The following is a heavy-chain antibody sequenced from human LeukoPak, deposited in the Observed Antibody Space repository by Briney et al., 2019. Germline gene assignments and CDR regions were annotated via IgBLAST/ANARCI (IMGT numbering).Heavy chain of an antibody. J-gene: IGHJ4*02. CDR3: ASLALIPTVTYYFDY. CDR1: GFTFSSYW. Sequence: GGSLRLSCAASGFTFSSYWMSWVRQAPGKGLEWVANIKQDGSEKYYVGSVKGRFTISRDNAKNSLYLQMNSLRAEDTAVYYCASLALIPTVTYYFDYWGQGTLVTVSS. CDR2: IKQDGSEK. D-gene: IGHD4-17*01. V-gene: IGHV3-7*01.